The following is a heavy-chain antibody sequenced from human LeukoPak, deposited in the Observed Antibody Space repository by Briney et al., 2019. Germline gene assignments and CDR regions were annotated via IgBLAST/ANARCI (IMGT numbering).Heavy chain of an antibody. CDR1: GFTFSGSA. J-gene: IGHJ4*02. CDR2: IRSTANGYAT. Sequence: GGSLRLSCAASGFTFSGSALHWVRQASGKGLEWVGRIRSTANGYATAYAASVKGRFTISRDDSKNTAYLQMNSLRAEDTAVYYCAKRPSSGYYSFDYWGQGTLVTVSS. CDR3: AKRPSSGYYSFDY. V-gene: IGHV3-73*01. D-gene: IGHD3-22*01.